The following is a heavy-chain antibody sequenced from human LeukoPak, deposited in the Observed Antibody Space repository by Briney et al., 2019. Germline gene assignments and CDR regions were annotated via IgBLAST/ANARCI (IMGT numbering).Heavy chain of an antibody. CDR1: GFTFSSYA. CDR3: AKSQGYSSSFGAFDI. J-gene: IGHJ3*02. V-gene: IGHV3-23*01. CDR2: ISGSGGST. D-gene: IGHD6-13*01. Sequence: TGGSLRLSCAASGFTFSSYAMSWAHQAPGKGLEWVSAISGSGGSTYYADSVKGRFTISRDNSKNTLYLQMNSLRAEDTAVYYCAKSQGYSSSFGAFDIWGQGTMVTVSS.